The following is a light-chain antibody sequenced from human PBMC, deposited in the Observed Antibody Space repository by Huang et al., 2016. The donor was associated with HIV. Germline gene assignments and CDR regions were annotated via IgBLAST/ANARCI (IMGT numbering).Light chain of an antibody. Sequence: DIEMTQSPPSLSASVGDRVTITCRASQNISNYLNWYQHKPGKVPKLQIYGASSLHRGVPSRFSGGGSGTHFTLTISSLQPEDFAIYYCQQCSSTPLFTFGPGTKVDMK. V-gene: IGKV1-39*01. CDR3: QQCSSTPLFT. CDR2: GAS. CDR1: QNISNY. J-gene: IGKJ3*01.